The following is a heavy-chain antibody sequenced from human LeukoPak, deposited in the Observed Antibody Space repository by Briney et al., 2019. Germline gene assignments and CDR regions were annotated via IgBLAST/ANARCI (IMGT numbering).Heavy chain of an antibody. V-gene: IGHV1-69*01. D-gene: IGHD4-17*01. J-gene: IGHJ4*02. CDR2: IVPMVNTP. CDR3: AIFQGTYGDNDNDY. Sequence: SVKVSCKASGGTFRSYAINWVRLAPGKGLEWMGGIVPMVNTPKYAQKFQGRVTITADESTSTGYMEVSSLRSEDTAVYYCAIFQGTYGDNDNDYWGQGTLVTVSS. CDR1: GGTFRSYA.